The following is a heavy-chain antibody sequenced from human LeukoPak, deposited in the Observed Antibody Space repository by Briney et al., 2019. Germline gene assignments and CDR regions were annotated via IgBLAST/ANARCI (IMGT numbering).Heavy chain of an antibody. D-gene: IGHD1-26*01. CDR2: IRYDGSNK. J-gene: IGHJ4*02. CDR1: GFTFNSYG. CDR3: ARGRKWELPDYFDY. V-gene: IGHV3-30*02. Sequence: GGSLRLSCAASGFTFNSYGMHWVRQAPGKGLEWVAFIRYDGSNKYYADSVKGRFTISRDNSRNTLYLQMNSLRAEDTALYYCARGRKWELPDYFDYWGQGTLVTVSS.